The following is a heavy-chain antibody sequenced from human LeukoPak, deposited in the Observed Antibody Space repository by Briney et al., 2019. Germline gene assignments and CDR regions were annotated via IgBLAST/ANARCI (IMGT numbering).Heavy chain of an antibody. CDR1: GDSIRSSSSY. CDR2: IFYSGST. D-gene: IGHD5-18*01. J-gene: IGHJ3*02. CDR3: AREDGTSMDNAFDI. Sequence: SETLSLTCTVSGDSIRSSSSYWGWIRQPPGKGLEWIGNIFYSGSTYYNPSLKSRVTISEDPSKNQFSLKLSSVTAADTAVYYCAREDGTSMDNAFDIWGQGTMVTVSS. V-gene: IGHV4-39*07.